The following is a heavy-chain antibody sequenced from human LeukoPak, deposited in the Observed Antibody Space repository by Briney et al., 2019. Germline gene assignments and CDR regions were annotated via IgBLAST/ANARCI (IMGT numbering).Heavy chain of an antibody. CDR1: GFTFSSYG. CDR2: ISYDGSKK. D-gene: IGHD3-10*01. J-gene: IGHJ4*02. V-gene: IGHV3-30*18. CDR3: AKAAEYYYGSGSYYLVD. Sequence: GGSLRLSCAASGFTFSSYGMHWVRQAPGKGLEWVAVISYDGSKKYYADSVKGRFTISRDNSKKTLYLQMNSLRAEDPAVYYCAKAAEYYYGSGSYYLVDWGQGTMVTVSS.